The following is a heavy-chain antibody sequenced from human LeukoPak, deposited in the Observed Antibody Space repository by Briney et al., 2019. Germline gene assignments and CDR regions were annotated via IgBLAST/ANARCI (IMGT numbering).Heavy chain of an antibody. J-gene: IGHJ6*03. D-gene: IGHD1-26*01. CDR1: GYTFTGYY. Sequence: ASVKVSCKASGYTFTGYYMHWVRQAPGQGLEWMGWINTNSGGTNYAQKFKGRFTMTRDTSISTAYMELSRLRSDDTAVYYCAQSGAGVYYYMDVWGKGTTVTVSS. CDR3: AQSGAGVYYYMDV. CDR2: INTNSGGT. V-gene: IGHV1-2*02.